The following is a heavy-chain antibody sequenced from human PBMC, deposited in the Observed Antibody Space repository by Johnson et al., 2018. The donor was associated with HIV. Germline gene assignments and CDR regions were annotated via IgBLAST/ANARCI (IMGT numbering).Heavy chain of an antibody. CDR1: GFTFDDYG. D-gene: IGHD3-22*01. J-gene: IGHJ3*02. Sequence: VQLVESGGGVVRPEGSLRLSCAASGFTFDDYGMSWVRQAPGKGLEWVSGINWNGGSTGYADSVKGRFTISRDNAKNSLYLQMNRLRAEDTALYYCARALVVITDGHAFDIWGQGTMVTVSS. V-gene: IGHV3-20*04. CDR2: INWNGGST. CDR3: ARALVVITDGHAFDI.